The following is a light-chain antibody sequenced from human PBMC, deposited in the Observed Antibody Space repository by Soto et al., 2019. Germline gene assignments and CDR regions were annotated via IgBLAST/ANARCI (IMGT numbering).Light chain of an antibody. Sequence: AIEMTQSPSSLSASVGDRVTITWRASQGIRDDLAWYQRKPGKAPKLLIYSASSLHGGVPSRFSGSGSGTDFTLTISSLQTEDFATYYCLQDYNYPLTFGGGTKVDIK. CDR3: LQDYNYPLT. CDR2: SAS. V-gene: IGKV1-6*01. CDR1: QGIRDD. J-gene: IGKJ4*01.